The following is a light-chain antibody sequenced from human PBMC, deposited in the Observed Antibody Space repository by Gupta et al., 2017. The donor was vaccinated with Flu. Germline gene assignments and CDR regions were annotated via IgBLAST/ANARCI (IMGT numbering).Light chain of an antibody. CDR2: GAS. J-gene: IGKJ1*01. V-gene: IGKV3-20*01. CDR3: QQFGSLPLT. CDR1: QSVATTF. Sequence: EIVLTQFPGTLTLSPGETATLSCRASQSVATTFFAWFQHKPGQPPRLLISGASTRATGIPDRFSGSGSGTDFTLTISRLQPEDVAVYYCQQFGSLPLTFGQGTKVEIK.